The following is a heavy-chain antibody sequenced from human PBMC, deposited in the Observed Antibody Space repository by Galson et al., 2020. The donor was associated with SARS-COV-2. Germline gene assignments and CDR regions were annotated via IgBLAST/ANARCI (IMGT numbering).Heavy chain of an antibody. CDR3: AREYSSSHRGEDY. CDR2: ISSSSSYI. J-gene: IGHJ4*02. D-gene: IGHD6-6*01. Sequence: GGSLRLSCAASGFTFSSYSMNWVRQAPGKGLEWVSSISSSSSYIYYADSVKGRFTISRDNAKNSLYLQMNSLRAEDTAVYYCAREYSSSHRGEDYWGQGTLVTVSS. CDR1: GFTFSSYS. V-gene: IGHV3-21*01.